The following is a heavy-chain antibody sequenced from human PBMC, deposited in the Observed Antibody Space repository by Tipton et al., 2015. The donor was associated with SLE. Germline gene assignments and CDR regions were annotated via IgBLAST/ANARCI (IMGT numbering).Heavy chain of an antibody. Sequence: GSLRLSCAASGFTFHDYTMHWVRQAPGKGLEWVSLISWDGGGTSYADSVKGRFTISRDNSIGSLYLQMNSLRTDDTALYYCAKDAGNFGSGSYINYWGQGTPVTVSS. CDR1: GFTFHDYT. V-gene: IGHV3-43*01. CDR3: AKDAGNFGSGSYINY. D-gene: IGHD3-10*01. CDR2: ISWDGGGT. J-gene: IGHJ4*02.